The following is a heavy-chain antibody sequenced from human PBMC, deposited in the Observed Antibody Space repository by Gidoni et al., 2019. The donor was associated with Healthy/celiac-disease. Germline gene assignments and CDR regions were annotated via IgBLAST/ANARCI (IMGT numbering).Heavy chain of an antibody. Sequence: VQLVESGGGLVQPGRSLSLSCAASGFTFDDYSMHWVRQAQGKGLEWVSGISWNSGSIGYADSVKGRFTISRDNAKNALYLQMNSLRAEDTALYYCAKDGGLRFGGYYYGMDVWGQGTTVTVSS. V-gene: IGHV3-9*01. CDR1: GFTFDDYS. CDR2: ISWNSGSI. D-gene: IGHD3-16*01. CDR3: AKDGGLRFGGYYYGMDV. J-gene: IGHJ6*02.